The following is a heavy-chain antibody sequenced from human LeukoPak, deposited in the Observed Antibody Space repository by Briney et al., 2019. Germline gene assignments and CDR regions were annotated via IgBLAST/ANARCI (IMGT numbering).Heavy chain of an antibody. D-gene: IGHD3-10*01. CDR1: GFTFSSYS. V-gene: IGHV3-21*01. CDR3: AKVGSGSYYNVDY. CDR2: ISSSSSYI. Sequence: GGSLRLSCAASGFTFSSYSMNWVRQAPGKGLEWVSSISSSSSYIYYADSVKGRFTISRDNAKNSLYLQMNSLRAEDTAVYYCAKVGSGSYYNVDYWGQGTLVTVSS. J-gene: IGHJ4*02.